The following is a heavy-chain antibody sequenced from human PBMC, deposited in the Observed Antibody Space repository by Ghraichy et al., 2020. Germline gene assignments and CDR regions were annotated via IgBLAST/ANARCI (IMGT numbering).Heavy chain of an antibody. J-gene: IGHJ4*02. CDR3: AKVERGAGGGSYQTGWFDY. CDR2: ISGSGGST. D-gene: IGHD1-26*01. V-gene: IGHV3-23*01. Sequence: GGSLRLSCAASGFTFSSYAMSWVRQAPGKGLEWVSAISGSGGSTYYADSVKGRFTISRDNSKNTLYLQMNSLRAEDTAVYYCAKVERGAGGGSYQTGWFDYWGQGTLVTVSS. CDR1: GFTFSSYA.